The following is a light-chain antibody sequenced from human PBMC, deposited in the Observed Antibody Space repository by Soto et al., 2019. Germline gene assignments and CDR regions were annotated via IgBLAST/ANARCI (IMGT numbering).Light chain of an antibody. CDR2: EDT. Sequence: QSALTQPASVSGSPGQSITISCTGTSSDVGSYNLVSWYQHHPGKAPNLMNYEDTKRPSGVSDRFSATKSGNSASLTTAGLQAEDEAEYYCCSYASGNIMLFGGGTKLTVL. CDR1: SSDVGSYNL. CDR3: CSYASGNIML. J-gene: IGLJ3*02. V-gene: IGLV2-23*01.